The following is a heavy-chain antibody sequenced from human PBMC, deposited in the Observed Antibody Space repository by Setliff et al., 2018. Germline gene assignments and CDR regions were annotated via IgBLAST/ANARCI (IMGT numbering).Heavy chain of an antibody. V-gene: IGHV4-31*03. CDR2: IYYSGST. Sequence: PSETLSLTCPVSGGSISSGGYYWSWIRQHPGKGLEWIGYIYYSGSTYYNPSLKSRVTISVDTSKNQFSLKLSSVTAADTAVYYCGRSEAYNWFDPWGQGTLVTVSS. J-gene: IGHJ5*02. CDR3: GRSEAYNWFDP. CDR1: GGSISSGGYY.